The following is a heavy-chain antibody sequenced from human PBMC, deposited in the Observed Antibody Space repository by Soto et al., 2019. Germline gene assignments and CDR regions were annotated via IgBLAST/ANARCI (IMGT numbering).Heavy chain of an antibody. CDR1: GGSFSGYY. J-gene: IGHJ2*01. V-gene: IGHV4-34*01. CDR3: ARGQNWPARNFDL. Sequence: SETLSLTCAVYGGSFSGYYWSWIRQPPGKGLEWIGEINHSGSTNYNPSLKSRVTISVDTSKNQFSLKPSSVTAADTAVYYCARGQNWPARNFDLWGRGTLVTVSS. CDR2: INHSGST. D-gene: IGHD1-1*01.